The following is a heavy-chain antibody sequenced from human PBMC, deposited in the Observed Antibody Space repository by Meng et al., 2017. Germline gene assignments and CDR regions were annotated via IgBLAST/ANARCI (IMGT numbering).Heavy chain of an antibody. V-gene: IGHV1-2*06. Sequence: QVTLVQSGPEVNKPGAPLKVSCKASGYTFTGYYMHWVRQAPGQGLEWMGRINPNSGGTNYAQKFQSRVTMTRDTSISTAYMELSRLRSDDTAVYYCARDYGSGRIILHFDYWGQGTLVTVSS. CDR3: ARDYGSGRIILHFDY. J-gene: IGHJ4*02. CDR1: GYTFTGYY. D-gene: IGHD3-10*01. CDR2: INPNSGGT.